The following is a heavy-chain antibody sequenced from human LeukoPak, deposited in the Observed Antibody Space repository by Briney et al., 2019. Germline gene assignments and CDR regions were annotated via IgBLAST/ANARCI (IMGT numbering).Heavy chain of an antibody. CDR2: ISSSGSTI. CDR1: GFTFSDYY. CDR3: ARALYSGYEAPGFDY. D-gene: IGHD5-12*01. V-gene: IGHV3-11*01. J-gene: IGHJ4*02. Sequence: GGSLRLSCAASGFTFSDYYMSWIRQAPGKGLEWVSYISSSGSTIYYADSVKGRFTISRDNAKNSLYLQMNSLRAGDTAVYYCARALYSGYEAPGFDYWGQGTLVTVSS.